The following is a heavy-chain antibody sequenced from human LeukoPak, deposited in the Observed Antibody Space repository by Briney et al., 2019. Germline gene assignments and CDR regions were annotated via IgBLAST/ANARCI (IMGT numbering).Heavy chain of an antibody. CDR2: IYYSGST. V-gene: IGHV4-39*01. Sequence: SETLSLTCTVSGGSISSSSYYWGWIRQPAGKGLEWIGSIYYSGSTYYNPSLKSRVTISVDTSKNQFSLRLNSVTAADTAVYYCARRQYGGRYPGYFDYWGQGTLVTVSS. D-gene: IGHD1-26*01. J-gene: IGHJ4*02. CDR1: GGSISSSSYY. CDR3: ARRQYGGRYPGYFDY.